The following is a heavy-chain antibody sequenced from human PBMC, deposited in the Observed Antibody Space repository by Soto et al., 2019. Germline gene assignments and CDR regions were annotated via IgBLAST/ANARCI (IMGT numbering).Heavy chain of an antibody. D-gene: IGHD6-19*01. CDR3: ARGRQWLVGYNWFDP. J-gene: IGHJ5*02. CDR2: IIPMFDTT. Sequence: GASVKVSCKASGGTFSSYAINWVRQAPGQGLEWMGGIIPMFDTTNYAQKFQGRVTITADESTSTSYMELSSLRAEDTAVYYCARGRQWLVGYNWFDPWGQGTLVTVSS. V-gene: IGHV1-69*13. CDR1: GGTFSSYA.